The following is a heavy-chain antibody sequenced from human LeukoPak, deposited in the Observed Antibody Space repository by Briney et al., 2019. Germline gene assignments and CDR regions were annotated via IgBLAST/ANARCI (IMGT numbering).Heavy chain of an antibody. D-gene: IGHD6-19*01. CDR3: ASRGGSSGWYRGHYFDY. Sequence: SETLSLTCAVYGGSFSGYYWSWIRQPPGKGLEWIGEINHSGSTNYNPSLKSRVTISVDTSKNQFSLKLSSVTAADTAVYYCASRGGSSGWYRGHYFDYWGQGTLVTVSS. J-gene: IGHJ4*02. CDR2: INHSGST. V-gene: IGHV4-34*01. CDR1: GGSFSGYY.